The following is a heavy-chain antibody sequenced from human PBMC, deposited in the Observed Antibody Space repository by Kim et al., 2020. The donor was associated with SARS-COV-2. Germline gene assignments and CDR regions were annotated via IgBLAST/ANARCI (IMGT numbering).Heavy chain of an antibody. CDR1: GFTFSSYA. CDR2: ISGSGGST. D-gene: IGHD2-2*01. CDR3: AKDPERDIVVVPAANFDY. V-gene: IGHV3-23*01. Sequence: RGSLRLSCAASGFTFSSYAMSWVRQAPGKGLEWVSAISGSGGSTYYADSVKGRFTISRDNSKNTLYLQMNSLRAEDTAVYYCAKDPERDIVVVPAANFDYWGQGTLVTVSS. J-gene: IGHJ4*02.